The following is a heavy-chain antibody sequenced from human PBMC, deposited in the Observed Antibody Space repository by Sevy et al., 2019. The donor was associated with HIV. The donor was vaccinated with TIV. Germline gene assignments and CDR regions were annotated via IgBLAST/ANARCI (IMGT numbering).Heavy chain of an antibody. Sequence: ASMKVSCKSSGYSFSSFALHWVRQAPGQRPEWMGWINAGNGNTKYSQKFQGRVTITRDTSASTAYMELSSLRSEDTAVYYCAREAIYGYYFDYWGQGTLVTVSS. CDR1: GYSFSSFA. D-gene: IGHD4-17*01. CDR3: AREAIYGYYFDY. V-gene: IGHV1-3*01. CDR2: INAGNGNT. J-gene: IGHJ4*02.